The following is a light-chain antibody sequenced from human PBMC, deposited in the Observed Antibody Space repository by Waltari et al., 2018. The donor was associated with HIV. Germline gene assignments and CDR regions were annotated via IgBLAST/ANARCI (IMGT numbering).Light chain of an antibody. J-gene: IGLJ2*01. CDR2: EVS. CDR1: SGDVGGYNY. CDR3: SSYTSSSTPYVV. V-gene: IGLV2-14*01. Sequence: QSALTQPASVSGSPGQSITISCTGTSGDVGGYNYVSWYQQHPGKAPKPMIYEVSNRPSVVSNRFSDSESGIQASLTISVLQAEDEADYYCSSYTSSSTPYVVFGGGTKLTVL.